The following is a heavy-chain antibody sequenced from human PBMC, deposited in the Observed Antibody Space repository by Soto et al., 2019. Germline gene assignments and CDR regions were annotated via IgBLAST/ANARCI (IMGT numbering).Heavy chain of an antibody. CDR1: GFTVSSNF. J-gene: IGHJ6*02. V-gene: IGHV3-53*01. D-gene: IGHD6-13*01. CDR2: IYSGGAT. Sequence: GESLKISCAASGFTVSSNFMIWVRQAPGKGLEWVSVIYSGGATYYADSVRGRFSISRDSSKNMVYLQMNTLRAEDTALYYCARGHSFIAPIGMDVWGQGTTVTVSS. CDR3: ARGHSFIAPIGMDV.